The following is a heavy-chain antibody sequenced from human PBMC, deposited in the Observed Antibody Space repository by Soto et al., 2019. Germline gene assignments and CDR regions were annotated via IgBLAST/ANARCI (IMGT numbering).Heavy chain of an antibody. CDR3: AREGGNYFYGMDV. Sequence: GESLKISCAASGFTFSNYWMHWVRQAPGKGLVWVSRINGDGGSTTYADSVKGRFTISRDNAKNTLYLQMNNLRAEDTAVYYCAREGGNYFYGMDVWGQGTTVTVSS. CDR1: GFTFSNYW. CDR2: INGDGGST. V-gene: IGHV3-74*01. J-gene: IGHJ6*02.